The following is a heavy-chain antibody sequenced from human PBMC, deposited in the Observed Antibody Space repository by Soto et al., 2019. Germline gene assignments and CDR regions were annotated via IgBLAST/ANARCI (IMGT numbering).Heavy chain of an antibody. V-gene: IGHV3-30*02. CDR1: GFTVRTSV. D-gene: IGHD6-19*01. J-gene: IGHJ4*02. CDR3: VKDVGIAVALDS. Sequence: GGSLELGCVGSGFTVRTSVMHWVRQAPGKGLEWVAVALNDGSSKFYADSVNGRFTISRDDSKNTLYLEMNRLRAEDTAVYYCVKDVGIAVALDSWGPGTLVTVSS. CDR2: ALNDGSSK.